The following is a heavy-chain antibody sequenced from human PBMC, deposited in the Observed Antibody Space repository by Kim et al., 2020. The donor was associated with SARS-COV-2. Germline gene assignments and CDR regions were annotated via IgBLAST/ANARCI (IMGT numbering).Heavy chain of an antibody. J-gene: IGHJ4*02. CDR2: IINSGGST. D-gene: IGHD5-12*01. V-gene: IGHV3-23*01. Sequence: GGSLRLSCAASGFTFNTYAMSWVRQAPGKGLEWVSTIINSGGSTFYADSVKGRFTISRDNSKDTLSLKLNSLRVEDTAVYYCTKGAEDGYNPDYWGQGTLVTVSS. CDR1: GFTFNTYA. CDR3: TKGAEDGYNPDY.